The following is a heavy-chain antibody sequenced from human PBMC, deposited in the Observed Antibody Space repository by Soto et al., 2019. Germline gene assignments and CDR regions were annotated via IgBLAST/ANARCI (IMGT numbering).Heavy chain of an antibody. Sequence: PEGSLRLSCAASGFTFDDYAMHWVGQAPGKGLEWVSLISWDGGSTYYADSVKGRFTISRDNSNNSLYLQMNSLRAEDTALYYCAKGLWGGPKKISYYHGMDVWGQGTTVTVSS. CDR3: AKGLWGGPKKISYYHGMDV. CDR1: GFTFDDYA. CDR2: ISWDGGST. J-gene: IGHJ6*02. D-gene: IGHD3-16*01. V-gene: IGHV3-43D*04.